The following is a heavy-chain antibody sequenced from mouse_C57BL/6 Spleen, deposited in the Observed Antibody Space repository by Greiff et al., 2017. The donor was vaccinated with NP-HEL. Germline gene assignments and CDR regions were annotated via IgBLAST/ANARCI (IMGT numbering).Heavy chain of an antibody. J-gene: IGHJ2*01. D-gene: IGHD4-1*01. CDR1: GYTFTDYN. V-gene: IGHV1-22*01. CDR3: ARSGTGTIDY. CDR2: INPNNGGT. Sequence: EVKLQESGPELVKPGASVKMSCKASGYTFTDYNMHWVKQSHGKSLEWIGYINPNNGGTSYNQKFKGKATLTVNKSSSTAYMELRSLTSEDSAVYYCARSGTGTIDYWGQGTTLTVSS.